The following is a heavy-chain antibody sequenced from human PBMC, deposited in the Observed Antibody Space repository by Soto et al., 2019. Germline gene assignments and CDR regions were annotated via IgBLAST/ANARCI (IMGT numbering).Heavy chain of an antibody. D-gene: IGHD2-2*01. CDR1: GYSISSGYY. Sequence: SETLSLTCAVSGYSISSGYYWGWIRQPPGKGLEWIGSIYHSGSTYYNPSLKSRVTISVDTSKNQFSLKLSSVTAADTAVYYCASLNIVVVPAAIDGMDVWGQGTTVTVSS. CDR3: ASLNIVVVPAAIDGMDV. CDR2: IYHSGST. J-gene: IGHJ6*02. V-gene: IGHV4-38-2*01.